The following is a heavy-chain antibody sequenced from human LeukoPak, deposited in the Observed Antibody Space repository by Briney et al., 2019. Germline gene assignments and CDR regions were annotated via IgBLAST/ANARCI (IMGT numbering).Heavy chain of an antibody. CDR2: IKQDGSEK. D-gene: IGHD3-22*01. J-gene: IGHJ3*01. Sequence: PGGSLRLSCAVSGFTFSNSWMNWVRQAPGKGLEWVADIKQDGSEKHYVDSVKGRFTISRDNAKNSLYLQMNSLRAEDTAVYYCARGDYFDRAFDVWGQGTTVTVSS. CDR3: ARGDYFDRAFDV. CDR1: GFTFSNSW. V-gene: IGHV3-7*03.